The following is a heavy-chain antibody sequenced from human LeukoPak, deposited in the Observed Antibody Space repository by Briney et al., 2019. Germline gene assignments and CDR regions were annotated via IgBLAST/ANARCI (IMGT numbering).Heavy chain of an antibody. CDR1: GFTFDDYG. Sequence: GGSLRLSCAASGFTFDDYGMSWVRQAPGKGLEWVSGINWNGGSTGYADSVKGRFAISRDNAKNSLYLQMNSLRAEDTALYYCARIGYYDFVYYYMDVWGKGTTVTVSS. CDR3: ARIGYYDFVYYYMDV. V-gene: IGHV3-20*04. J-gene: IGHJ6*03. D-gene: IGHD3-3*01. CDR2: INWNGGST.